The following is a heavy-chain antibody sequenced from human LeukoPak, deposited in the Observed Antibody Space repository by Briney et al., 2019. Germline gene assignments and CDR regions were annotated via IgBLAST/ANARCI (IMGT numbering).Heavy chain of an antibody. J-gene: IGHJ4*02. CDR3: ARGFRHTVPATAILVFDY. Sequence: KRGGSLRLSCAASGFTFSSYSVNWVRHAPGKGLERVSSISSSSSYIYYADSVKGRFTISRDNAKNSLYLQMNSLRAEDTAVYYCARGFRHTVPATAILVFDYWGQGTLVTVSS. D-gene: IGHD2-2*02. V-gene: IGHV3-21*01. CDR1: GFTFSSYS. CDR2: ISSSSSYI.